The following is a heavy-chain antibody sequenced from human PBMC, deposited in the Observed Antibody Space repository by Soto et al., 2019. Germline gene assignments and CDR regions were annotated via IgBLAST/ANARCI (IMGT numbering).Heavy chain of an antibody. J-gene: IGHJ4*02. CDR1: GFTFSSYA. Sequence: EVQLLESGGGLVQPGGSLRLSCAASGFTFSSYAMSWVRQAPGKGLDWVSGIFGRGGGTYYADSVKGRFTISRDNSKNTLYLQMTSLSAEDTVVYSWAQDPREREWYFDSWGQGTLVTFSS. V-gene: IGHV3-23*01. CDR2: IFGRGGGT. D-gene: IGHD1-26*01. CDR3: AQDPREREWYFDS.